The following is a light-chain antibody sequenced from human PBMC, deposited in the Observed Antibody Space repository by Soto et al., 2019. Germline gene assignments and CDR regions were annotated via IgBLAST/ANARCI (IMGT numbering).Light chain of an antibody. J-gene: IGKJ1*01. V-gene: IGKV1-39*01. CDR2: DTF. Sequence: DIQMTQSPSSLSASLGDRVTITCRPSESIRNELNWFKQRPGKAPRLLIYDTFTLQSGVPSRFSGSVSGTEFSLTISSLQAGDSAIYYCQQSFTTPWTFGQGTKVEI. CDR1: ESIRNE. CDR3: QQSFTTPWT.